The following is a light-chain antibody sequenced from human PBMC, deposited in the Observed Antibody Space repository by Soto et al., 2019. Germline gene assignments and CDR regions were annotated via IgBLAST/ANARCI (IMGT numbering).Light chain of an antibody. J-gene: IGKJ1*01. CDR3: QKYNSAPWT. V-gene: IGKV1-27*01. Sequence: VQMYMSPAALSTSIGGRGTITCRASHGSSNYLAWYPQKPGKVPTLLIHAASTLQSGVPSRFSRSGSGTDFTLTISSLQPEDVATYYCQKYNSAPWTFGQGTKVDNK. CDR1: HGSSNY. CDR2: AAS.